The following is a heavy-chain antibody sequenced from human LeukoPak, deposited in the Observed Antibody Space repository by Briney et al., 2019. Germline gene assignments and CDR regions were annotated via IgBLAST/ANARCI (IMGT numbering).Heavy chain of an antibody. CDR1: GFTFSSYS. CDR2: ISSSSSYI. D-gene: IGHD1-14*01. V-gene: IGHV3-21*01. J-gene: IGHJ4*02. Sequence: GGSLRLSCAASGFTFSSYSMNWVRQDPGKGLEWVSSISSSSSYIYYADSVKGRFTISRDNSKNTLYLQMNSLRAEDTAVYYCARVRNWEDFDYWGQGTLVTVSS. CDR3: ARVRNWEDFDY.